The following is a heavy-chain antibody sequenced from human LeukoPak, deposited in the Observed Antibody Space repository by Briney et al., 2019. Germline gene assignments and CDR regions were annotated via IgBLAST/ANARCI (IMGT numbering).Heavy chain of an antibody. J-gene: IGHJ6*03. D-gene: IGHD6-19*01. V-gene: IGHV4-59*01. CDR1: GGSIRDFY. CDR3: ARLGDEIAVSGLKYYHYSHTDV. Sequence: SETLSLTCSVSGGSIRDFYWTWIRQPPGKGLEWIGYIYYTGTTNYSPSLRGRVIMSVDTSRNQFSLNPTSVTPADTAVYFCARLGDEIAVSGLKYYHYSHTDVWGSGTTVAVSS. CDR2: IYYTGTT.